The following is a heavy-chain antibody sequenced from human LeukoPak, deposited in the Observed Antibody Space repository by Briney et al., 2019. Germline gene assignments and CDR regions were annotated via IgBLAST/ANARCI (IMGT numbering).Heavy chain of an antibody. CDR2: FDPEDGET. V-gene: IGHV1-24*01. Sequence: ASVKVSCKVSGYTLTELSMHWVRQAPGKGLEWMGGFDPEDGETIYAQKFQGRVTMTRDTSISTAYMELSRLRSDDTAVYYCARGSVPVTMIVVRDAFDIWGQGTMVTVSS. CDR1: GYTLTELS. J-gene: IGHJ3*02. D-gene: IGHD3-22*01. CDR3: ARGSVPVTMIVVRDAFDI.